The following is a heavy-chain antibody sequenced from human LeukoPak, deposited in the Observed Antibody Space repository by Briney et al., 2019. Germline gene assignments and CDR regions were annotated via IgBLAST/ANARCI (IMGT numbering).Heavy chain of an antibody. CDR1: GFTFSSYA. D-gene: IGHD1-7*01. Sequence: GGSLRLSCAASGFTFSSYAMSWVRQAPGKGLEWVAVISYDGSNKYYADSVKGRFTISRDNSKNTLCLQMNSLRAEDTAVYYCARATTSGTSGGYFDYWGQGTLVTVTS. CDR3: ARATTSGTSGGYFDY. CDR2: ISYDGSNK. V-gene: IGHV3-30-3*01. J-gene: IGHJ4*02.